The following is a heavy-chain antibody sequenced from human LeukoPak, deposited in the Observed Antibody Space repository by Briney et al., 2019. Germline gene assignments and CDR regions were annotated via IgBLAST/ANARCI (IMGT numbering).Heavy chain of an antibody. D-gene: IGHD2-15*01. V-gene: IGHV3-11*01. CDR2: ISHSGSNL. CDR1: GFTFSDSF. J-gene: IGHJ4*02. CDR3: ARGGSSGVPDY. Sequence: PGGSLRLSCAASGFTFSDSFMNWIRQAPGKGLEWLSYISHSGSNLDYAESVRGRFTISRDNANHSLYLQINSLRAEDTAVYYCARGGSSGVPDYWGQGTLVTVSS.